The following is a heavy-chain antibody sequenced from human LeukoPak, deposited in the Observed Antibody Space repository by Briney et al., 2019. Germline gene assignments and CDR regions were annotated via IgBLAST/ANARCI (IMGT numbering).Heavy chain of an antibody. Sequence: SETLSLTCAVYGGSFSGYYWSWIRQPPGKVLEWIGEINHSGSTNYNPSLKSRVTISVDTSKNQFSLKLSSVTAADTAVYYCARRLRHSSSWALVVWFDPWGQGTLVTVSS. CDR2: INHSGST. V-gene: IGHV4-34*01. CDR1: GGSFSGYY. D-gene: IGHD6-13*01. J-gene: IGHJ5*02. CDR3: ARRLRHSSSWALVVWFDP.